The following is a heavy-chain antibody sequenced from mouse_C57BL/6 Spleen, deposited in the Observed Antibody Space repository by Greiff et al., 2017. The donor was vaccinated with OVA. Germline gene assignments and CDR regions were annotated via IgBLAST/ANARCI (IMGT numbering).Heavy chain of an antibody. V-gene: IGHV3-1*01. J-gene: IGHJ2*01. CDR1: GYSITSGYD. CDR2: ISYSGST. CDR3: ARDRLGYFDY. Sequence: EVQRVESGPGMVKPSQSLSLTCTVTGYSITSGYDWHWIRHFPGNKLEWMGYISYSGSTNYNPSLKSRISITHDTSKNHFFLKLNSVTTEDTATYYCARDRLGYFDYWGQGTTLTVSS. D-gene: IGHD4-1*01.